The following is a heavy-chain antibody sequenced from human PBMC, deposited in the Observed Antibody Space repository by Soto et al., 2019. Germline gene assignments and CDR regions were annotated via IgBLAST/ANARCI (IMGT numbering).Heavy chain of an antibody. CDR2: ISAYTGNK. D-gene: IGHD5-12*01. CDR3: ARRGATGGIDY. V-gene: IGHV1-18*01. Sequence: QVQLVQSGGEVKKPGASVKVSCKASGYIFNSFGISWVRQAPGQGLEWMGWISAYTGNKKYAQNFEGRVTMTTDTSTGTAYMELRRLTSDDTAVYYCARRGATGGIDYWGQGTLVTVSS. J-gene: IGHJ4*02. CDR1: GYIFNSFG.